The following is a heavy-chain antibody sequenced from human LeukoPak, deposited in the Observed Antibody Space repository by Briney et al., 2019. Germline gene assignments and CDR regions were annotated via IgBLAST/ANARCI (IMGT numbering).Heavy chain of an antibody. Sequence: ASVKVSCKASVYTFSVYYLHWVRQAPGQGREWMGWINPNSGDTNYSQKFQGRVTMTKDTSITTAYMELSSLRSDDTALYYCARGPFRNVDIAMVASRFDPWGQGTLVTVSS. V-gene: IGHV1-2*02. D-gene: IGHD5-18*01. CDR2: INPNSGDT. CDR1: VYTFSVYY. J-gene: IGHJ5*02. CDR3: ARGPFRNVDIAMVASRFDP.